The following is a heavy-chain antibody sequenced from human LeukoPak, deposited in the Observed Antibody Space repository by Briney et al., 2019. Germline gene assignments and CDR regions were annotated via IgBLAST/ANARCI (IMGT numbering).Heavy chain of an antibody. D-gene: IGHD3-22*01. V-gene: IGHV4-39*01. Sequence: PSETLSLTCTVSGGSISSSTYYWGWIRQPPGKGLEWIGSISYTGTTYYKPSLKSRVTISVDTSKNQFSLQLSSVTAADTAVYYCHYYYDTTGYYRWGQGTLVTVSS. CDR1: GGSISSSTYY. J-gene: IGHJ4*02. CDR2: ISYTGTT. CDR3: HYYYDTTGYYR.